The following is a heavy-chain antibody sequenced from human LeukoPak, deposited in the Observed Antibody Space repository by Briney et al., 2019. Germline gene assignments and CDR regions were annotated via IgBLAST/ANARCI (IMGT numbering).Heavy chain of an antibody. CDR2: IYSGGST. D-gene: IGHD2-2*01. V-gene: IGHV3-53*01. CDR1: GFTFSSYR. Sequence: GGSLRLSCVASGFTFSSYRMNWVRQAPGKGLEWGSVIYSGGSTYTADSVKGRFTISRDNSKNTLYLQMNSLRVEDTAVYYCARGDCSSTSCFVFDPWGQGTLVIVSS. J-gene: IGHJ5*02. CDR3: ARGDCSSTSCFVFDP.